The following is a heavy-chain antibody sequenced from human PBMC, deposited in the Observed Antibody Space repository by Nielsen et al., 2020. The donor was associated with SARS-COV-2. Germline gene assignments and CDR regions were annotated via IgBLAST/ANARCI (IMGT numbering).Heavy chain of an antibody. CDR2: IKQDGSEK. CDR3: ARGGDGDYLGSFDL. Sequence: GESLKISCAASGFTFSSYWMSWVRQAPGKGLEWVANIKQDGSEKYYVDSVKGRFTISRDNAKNSLYLQMNSLRAEDTAVYYCARGGDGDYLGSFDLWGRGTLVTVSS. V-gene: IGHV3-7*01. CDR1: GFTFSSYW. D-gene: IGHD4-17*01. J-gene: IGHJ2*01.